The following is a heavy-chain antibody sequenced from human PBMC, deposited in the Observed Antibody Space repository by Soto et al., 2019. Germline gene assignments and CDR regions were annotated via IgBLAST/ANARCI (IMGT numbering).Heavy chain of an antibody. V-gene: IGHV3-23*01. CDR3: AKAQWLLGGDYFDS. Sequence: GGSLRLSCEASGFTFGAYAMAWVRQAPGKGLEWVASISDTVGTTYYADSVKGRFTISRDKSKNTLFLQMNSLRVDDTGVYFCAKAQWLLGGDYFDSWGQGTLVTVSS. D-gene: IGHD6-19*01. J-gene: IGHJ4*02. CDR1: GFTFGAYA. CDR2: ISDTVGTT.